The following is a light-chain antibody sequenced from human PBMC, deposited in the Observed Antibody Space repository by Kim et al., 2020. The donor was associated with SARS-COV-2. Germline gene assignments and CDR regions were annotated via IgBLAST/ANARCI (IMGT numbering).Light chain of an antibody. J-gene: IGLJ3*02. Sequence: QAVVTQEPSLTVSPGGTVTLTCGSSTGAVTSGHYPYWFQQKPGQAPRTLIYDTSNKHSWTPARFSGSLLGGKAALTLSGAQPEDEAEYYCLLSYSGARWVCGGGTKLTVL. V-gene: IGLV7-46*01. CDR1: TGAVTSGHY. CDR2: DTS. CDR3: LLSYSGARWV.